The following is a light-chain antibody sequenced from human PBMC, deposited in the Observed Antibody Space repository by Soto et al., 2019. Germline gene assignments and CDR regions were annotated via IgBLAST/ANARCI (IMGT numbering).Light chain of an antibody. V-gene: IGLV1-44*01. CDR3: AAWDDSLNCPV. J-gene: IGLJ2*01. Sequence: QSVLTQPPSASGTPGQRVAIACSGSSSNVGINSVSWYQQFPGAAPKVLIYNTNQRPSGVPDRFSGSKSGTSASLAISGLQPEDEADFYCAAWDDSLNCPVFGGGTKLTVL. CDR1: SSNVGINS. CDR2: NTN.